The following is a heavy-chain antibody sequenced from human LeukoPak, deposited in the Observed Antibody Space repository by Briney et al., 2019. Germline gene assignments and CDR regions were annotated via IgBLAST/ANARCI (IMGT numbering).Heavy chain of an antibody. J-gene: IGHJ4*02. D-gene: IGHD2-21*01. CDR3: AKSGGLLVYYFDY. V-gene: IGHV3-30*02. Sequence: GGSLRLSCAASGFTFSSYGMHWVRQAPGKGLEWVAFIRHDGSNKYYADSVKGRFTISRDNSKNTLYLQMNSLRAEDTAVYYCAKSGGLLVYYFDYWGQGTLVTVSS. CDR1: GFTFSSYG. CDR2: IRHDGSNK.